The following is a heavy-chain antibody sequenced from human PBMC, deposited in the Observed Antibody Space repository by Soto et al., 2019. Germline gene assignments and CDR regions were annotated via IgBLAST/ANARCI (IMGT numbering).Heavy chain of an antibody. CDR1: GDSFNRDKYY. V-gene: IGHV4-30-4*08. CDR2: IHYTGSI. D-gene: IGHD2-21*02. CDR3: AREDDGGDRDYYGLDI. Sequence: SETLSLTCSVSGDSFNRDKYYWGWIRQPPGKGLEWIGYIHYTGSIMYNPSFKSRLTMAVDTSKNQFSLQLTSVTAADTAVYFCAREDDGGDRDYYGLDIWGQGTTVTVSS. J-gene: IGHJ6*02.